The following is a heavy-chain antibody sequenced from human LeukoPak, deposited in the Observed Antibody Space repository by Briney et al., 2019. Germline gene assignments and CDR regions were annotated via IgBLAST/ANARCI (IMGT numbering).Heavy chain of an antibody. CDR3: ASCTTGEDY. J-gene: IGHJ4*02. CDR1: GFTFSSYS. CDR2: ISSSSSTI. V-gene: IGHV3-48*01. D-gene: IGHD7-27*01. Sequence: GGSLRLSCAASGFTFSSYSMNWVRQAPGKGLEWVSYISSSSSTIYYADSVKGRFTISRDNAKNSLYLQMNSLRAEDTAVYYCASCTTGEDYWGQGTLVTVSS.